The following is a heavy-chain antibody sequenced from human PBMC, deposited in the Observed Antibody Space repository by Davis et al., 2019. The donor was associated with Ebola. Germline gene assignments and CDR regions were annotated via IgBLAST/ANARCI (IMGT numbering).Heavy chain of an antibody. CDR1: GYSFTSYW. CDR3: ARRALDQHYYYYMDV. CDR2: IHPGPFDT. V-gene: IGHV5-51*01. J-gene: IGHJ6*03. Sequence: GESLKISCQGSGYSFTSYWIAWVRQLPGRGPEFVGIIHPGPFDTRYSPSFQGQVTISADRSTSTVYLQWSSLKDSDTAMYYCARRALDQHYYYYMDVWGKGTTVTVS. D-gene: IGHD2-2*03.